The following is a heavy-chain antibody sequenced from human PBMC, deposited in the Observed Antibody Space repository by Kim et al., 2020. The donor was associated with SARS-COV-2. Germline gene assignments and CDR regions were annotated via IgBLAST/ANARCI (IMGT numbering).Heavy chain of an antibody. D-gene: IGHD1-26*01. J-gene: IGHJ5*02. CDR2: TYYRTKWYN. CDR1: GDSVSNTSAA. CDR3: VRDGGRDFDP. Sequence: SQTLSLTCAISGDSVSNTSAAWSWLRQSPLRGLEWLGRTYYRTKWYNEYVVSVKSRITIKADTPRNQSSLQLSAVTSEDTGVYYCVRDGGRDFDPWGQGTPVTVSA. V-gene: IGHV6-1*01.